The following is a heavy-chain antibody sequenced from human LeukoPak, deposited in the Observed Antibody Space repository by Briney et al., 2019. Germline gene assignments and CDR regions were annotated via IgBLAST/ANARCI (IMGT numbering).Heavy chain of an antibody. Sequence: GGSLRLSCAVSGFTFSGFWMSWSRQAPGKGLEWVASINSDGSEGYYADVVKGRFTISRDNAKNSLYLQINSLRAEDTAVYYCARSSYSRSSSVWGQGTMVTVSS. CDR1: GFTFSGFW. D-gene: IGHD6-6*01. V-gene: IGHV3-7*03. CDR2: INSDGSEG. J-gene: IGHJ3*01. CDR3: ARSSYSRSSSV.